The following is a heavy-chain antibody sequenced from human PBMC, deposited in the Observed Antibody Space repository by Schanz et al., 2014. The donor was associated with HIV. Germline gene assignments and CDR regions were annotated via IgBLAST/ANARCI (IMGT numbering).Heavy chain of an antibody. CDR3: ARNEYNLLPFDS. V-gene: IGHV1-2*02. D-gene: IGHD1-20*01. CDR2: VRPNSGET. J-gene: IGHJ4*02. Sequence: QVQLVQSGAEVKKPGSSVKVSCKASGYTFTDYFIHWVRQAPGQGLEWMGWVRPNSGETYYVKKFQGRVTMTRDTSISTASMELNRLTSDDTAVYFCARNEYNLLPFDSWGQGTLVIVSS. CDR1: GYTFTDYF.